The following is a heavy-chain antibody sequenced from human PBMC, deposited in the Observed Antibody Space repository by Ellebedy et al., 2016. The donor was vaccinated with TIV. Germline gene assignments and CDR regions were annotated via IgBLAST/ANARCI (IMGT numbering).Heavy chain of an antibody. CDR1: GFTFSSYA. CDR3: ARVRGYPDY. V-gene: IGHV3-23*01. J-gene: IGHJ4*02. CDR2: ISGSGGST. Sequence: GESLKISXAASGFTFSSYAMSWVRQAPGKGLEWVSAISGSGGSTYYADSVKGRFTISRDNAKNSLYLQMNSLRAEDTAVYYCARVRGYPDYWGQGTLVTVSS. D-gene: IGHD3-10*01.